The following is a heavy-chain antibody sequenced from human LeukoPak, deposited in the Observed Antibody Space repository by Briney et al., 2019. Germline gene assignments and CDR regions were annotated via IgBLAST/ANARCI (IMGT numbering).Heavy chain of an antibody. V-gene: IGHV1-2*02. CDR2: INPNSGGT. CDR1: GYTFTGYY. CDR3: ARGRWLQNYYGMDV. J-gene: IGHJ6*02. Sequence: ASVKVSCKASGYTFTGYYMHWVRQAPGQGLEGMGWINPNSGGTNYAQKFQGRVTMTRDTSISTAYMELSRLRSDDTAVYYCARGRWLQNYYGMDVWGQGTTVTVSS. D-gene: IGHD5-24*01.